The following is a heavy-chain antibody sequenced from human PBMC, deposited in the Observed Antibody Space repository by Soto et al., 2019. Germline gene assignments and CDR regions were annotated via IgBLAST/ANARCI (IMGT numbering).Heavy chain of an antibody. J-gene: IGHJ3*02. V-gene: IGHV3-21*01. CDR1: GFTFSSNT. CDR3: ARNRYSSSWYDAFDI. CDR2: ISSSSTYI. Sequence: EVQLLESGGGLVKPGGSLRLSCAASGFTFSSNTMNWVRQAPGKGLEWVSSISSSSTYIYYADSVKGRFTISRDNAKNSLYLQMNSLRAEDTAVYYCARNRYSSSWYDAFDIWGQGTMVTVSS. D-gene: IGHD6-13*01.